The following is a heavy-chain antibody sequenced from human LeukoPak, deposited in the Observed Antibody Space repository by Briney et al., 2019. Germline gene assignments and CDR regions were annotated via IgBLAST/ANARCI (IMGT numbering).Heavy chain of an antibody. J-gene: IGHJ4*02. CDR2: IYASGTT. Sequence: PSETLSLTCTVSGGSIRSYYWYWIRQSAGKGLEWIGRIYASGTTNYNPSLKSRVTMSLDTSKNQLSLRLSSVTAADSAVYYCARDGDGLGYADYWGQGTLVTVSP. V-gene: IGHV4-4*07. CDR3: ARDGDGLGYADY. CDR1: GGSIRSYY. D-gene: IGHD5-18*01.